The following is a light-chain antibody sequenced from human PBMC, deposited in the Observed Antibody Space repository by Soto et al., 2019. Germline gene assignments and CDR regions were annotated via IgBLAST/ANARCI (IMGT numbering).Light chain of an antibody. V-gene: IGKV3-20*01. Sequence: MVLTQSPGSLSLSPRERDRSCCRVSEPVSKSFLAWYQQKRGQAPRLLIYGASTRATGVPDRFSGSGSGMDFTLTISSLEPEDFAVYYCQQSGDSQWTFGQGTKVDIK. CDR2: GAS. J-gene: IGKJ1*01. CDR1: EPVSKSF. CDR3: QQSGDSQWT.